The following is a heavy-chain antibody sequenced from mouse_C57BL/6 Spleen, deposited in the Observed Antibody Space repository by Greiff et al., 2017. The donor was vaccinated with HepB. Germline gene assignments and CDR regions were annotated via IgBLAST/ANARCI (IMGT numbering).Heavy chain of an antibody. CDR3: AREGVTTVGFDF. CDR1: GFTFTSYA. D-gene: IGHD1-1*01. V-gene: IGHV5-4*01. Sequence: DVMLVESGGGLVKPGGSLKLSCAASGFTFTSYAMSWVRQTPEKRLEWVATISDGGSYTYYPDNVKGRVTFSRDNAKNNLYLQMSHLTSEDTAMYYCAREGVTTVGFDFWGQGTTLTVSS. CDR2: ISDGGSYT. J-gene: IGHJ2*01.